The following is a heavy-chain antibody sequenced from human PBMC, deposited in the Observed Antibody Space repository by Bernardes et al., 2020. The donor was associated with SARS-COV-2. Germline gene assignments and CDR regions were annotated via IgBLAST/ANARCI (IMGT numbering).Heavy chain of an antibody. CDR1: GFIFSNYW. V-gene: IGHV3-7*01. CDR2: INQDGSEK. Sequence: GGSLRLSCAASGFIFSNYWMSWVRQAPGKGLEWVANINQDGSEKYYVDSVKGRFTISRDNAKKSLYLQMNSLRAEDTAVYYCARDGGDYGDYVHGHWGQGTLVTVSS. CDR3: ARDGGDYGDYVHGH. D-gene: IGHD4-17*01. J-gene: IGHJ4*02.